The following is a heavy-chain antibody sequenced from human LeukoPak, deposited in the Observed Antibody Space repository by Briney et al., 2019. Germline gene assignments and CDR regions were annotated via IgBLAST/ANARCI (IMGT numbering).Heavy chain of an antibody. V-gene: IGHV3-23*01. CDR3: ARTSQVRDKDY. J-gene: IGHJ4*02. Sequence: GGSLRLSCAASGFTFSSYGMSWVRQAPGKGLEWVSAISGSGGSTYYADSVKGRFTISRDNSKNTLYLQMNSLRAEDTAVYYCARTSQVRDKDYWGQGTLVTVSS. D-gene: IGHD1/OR15-1a*01. CDR1: GFTFSSYG. CDR2: ISGSGGST.